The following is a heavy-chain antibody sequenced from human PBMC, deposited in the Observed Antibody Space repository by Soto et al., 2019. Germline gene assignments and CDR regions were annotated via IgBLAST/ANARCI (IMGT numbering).Heavy chain of an antibody. J-gene: IGHJ4*02. CDR1: GYTFTSYG. Sequence: ASVKVSCKASGYTFTSYGITWVRQAPGQGLEWMGWISGFNGNTNYAADLQGRVTMTTDTSTSTAYMELRGLRSDDTAVYYCARIGVASGHESPDFDSWGQGTLVTVSS. CDR3: ARIGVASGHESPDFDS. CDR2: ISGFNGNT. V-gene: IGHV1-18*01.